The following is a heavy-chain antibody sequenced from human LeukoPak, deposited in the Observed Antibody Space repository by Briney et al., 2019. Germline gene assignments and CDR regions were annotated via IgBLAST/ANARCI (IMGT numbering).Heavy chain of an antibody. J-gene: IGHJ2*01. V-gene: IGHV4-30-4*01. CDR2: IYYSGST. CDR3: AKAGDCGGDCYFGWYFDL. D-gene: IGHD2-21*02. CDR1: GGSISSGDYY. Sequence: SETLSLTCTVSGGSISSGDYYWSWIRQPPGKGLEWIGYIYYSGSTYYNPSLKSRVTISVDTSKNQFSLKLSSVTVADTAVYYCAKAGDCGGDCYFGWYFDLWGRGTLVTVSS.